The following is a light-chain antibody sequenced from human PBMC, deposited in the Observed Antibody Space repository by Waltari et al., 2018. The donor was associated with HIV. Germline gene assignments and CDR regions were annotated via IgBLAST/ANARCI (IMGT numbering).Light chain of an antibody. J-gene: IGLJ2*01. Sequence: QSALTQPASVSGSPGQSITISCPGTSSNLVSCYQQHPGKAPKLIIYEVSKRPSGVSDRFSASKSGNTASLTIAGLQAEDEADYHCCSYVGVVNSFVLFGGGTKLTVL. CDR2: EVS. V-gene: IGLV2-23*02. CDR3: CSYVGVVNSFVL. CDR1: SSNL.